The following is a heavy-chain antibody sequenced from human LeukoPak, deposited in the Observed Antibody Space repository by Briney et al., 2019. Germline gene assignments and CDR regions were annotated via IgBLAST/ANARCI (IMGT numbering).Heavy chain of an antibody. Sequence: SETLSLTCTVYGGSISSYYWSWIRQPPGKGLEWIGYIYYSGSTNYNPSLKSRVTISVDTSKNQFSLKLSSVTAADTAVYYCARVQYYYGSGSYYNGNWFDPWGQGTLVTVSS. CDR1: GGSISSYY. CDR2: IYYSGST. D-gene: IGHD3-10*01. CDR3: ARVQYYYGSGSYYNGNWFDP. V-gene: IGHV4-59*01. J-gene: IGHJ5*02.